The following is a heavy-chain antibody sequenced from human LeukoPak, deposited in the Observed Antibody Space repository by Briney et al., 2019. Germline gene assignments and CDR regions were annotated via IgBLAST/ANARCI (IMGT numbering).Heavy chain of an antibody. Sequence: SETLSLTCTVSGGSISSSSYYWGWIRQPPGKGLEWIGSIYYSGSTYYNPSLKSRVTISVDTSKNQFSLKLSSVTAADTAVYYCARGDYGSGSYFHPFVYWGQGTLVTVSS. V-gene: IGHV4-39*01. CDR3: ARGDYGSGSYFHPFVY. CDR1: GGSISSSSYY. J-gene: IGHJ4*02. CDR2: IYYSGST. D-gene: IGHD3-10*01.